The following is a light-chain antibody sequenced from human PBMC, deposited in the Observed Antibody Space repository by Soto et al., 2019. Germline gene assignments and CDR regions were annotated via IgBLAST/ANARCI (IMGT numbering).Light chain of an antibody. Sequence: QSVLTQPASVSGSPGQSITISCTGTSSDVGGYKYVSWYQQHPGKAPKLMIYDVSNRPSGVSNRFSGSKSGNTASLNISGLQAEDEADYYCSSYRSSSTLYVFGIGTKLTVL. V-gene: IGLV2-14*01. J-gene: IGLJ1*01. CDR1: SSDVGGYKY. CDR3: SSYRSSSTLYV. CDR2: DVS.